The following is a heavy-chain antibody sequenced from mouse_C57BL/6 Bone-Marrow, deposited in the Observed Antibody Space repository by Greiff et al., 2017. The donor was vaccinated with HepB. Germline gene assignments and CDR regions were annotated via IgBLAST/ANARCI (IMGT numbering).Heavy chain of an antibody. J-gene: IGHJ4*01. CDR1: GYTFTSYW. CDR3: ARTLFYYDYDVAMDY. V-gene: IGHV1-55*01. D-gene: IGHD2-4*01. Sequence: VQLQQSGAELVKPGASVKMSCKASGYTFTSYWITWVKQRPGQGLEWIGDIYPGSGSTNYNEKFKSKATLTVDTSSSTAYMQLSSLTSEDSAVYYCARTLFYYDYDVAMDYWGQGTSVTVSS. CDR2: IYPGSGST.